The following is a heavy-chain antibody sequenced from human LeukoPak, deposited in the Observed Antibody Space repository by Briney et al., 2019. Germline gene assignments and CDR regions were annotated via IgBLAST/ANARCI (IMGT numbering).Heavy chain of an antibody. V-gene: IGHV3-23*01. Sequence: GGSPRLSCAASGFTFSSYAMSWVRQAPGKGLEWVSAISGSGGSTYYADSVKGRFTISRDNSKNTLYLQMNSLRAEDTAVYYCAKDSKAVVRGSWGQGTLVTVSS. CDR2: ISGSGGST. CDR3: AKDSKAVVRGS. CDR1: GFTFSSYA. D-gene: IGHD3-10*01. J-gene: IGHJ5*02.